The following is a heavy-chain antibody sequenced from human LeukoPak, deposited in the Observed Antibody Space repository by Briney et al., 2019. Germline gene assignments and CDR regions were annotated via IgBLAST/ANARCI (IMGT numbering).Heavy chain of an antibody. V-gene: IGHV3-23*01. Sequence: GGSLRLSCAASGFTFSSYAMSWVRQAPGKGLEWVSAISGSGGATYYADSVRGRFTISRDNSKNTLYLQMNSLRAEDTAVYYCAKDGYCSSTSCYPAPYWGQGTLVTVSS. CDR1: GFTFSSYA. D-gene: IGHD2-2*01. CDR3: AKDGYCSSTSCYPAPY. J-gene: IGHJ4*02. CDR2: ISGSGGAT.